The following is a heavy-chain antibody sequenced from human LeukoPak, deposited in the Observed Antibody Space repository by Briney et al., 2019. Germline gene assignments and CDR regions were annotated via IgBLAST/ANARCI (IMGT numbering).Heavy chain of an antibody. J-gene: IGHJ4*02. V-gene: IGHV4-34*01. CDR3: ARRRWGYGSGSYDY. D-gene: IGHD3-10*01. Sequence: PSETLSLTCAVYGGSFSGYYWSWIRQPPGKGLEWIGEINHSGSTNYNPSLKNRVTISVDMYKNQFSLKLISVTAADAAVYYCARRRWGYGSGSYDYWGQGTLVTVSS. CDR1: GGSFSGYY. CDR2: INHSGST.